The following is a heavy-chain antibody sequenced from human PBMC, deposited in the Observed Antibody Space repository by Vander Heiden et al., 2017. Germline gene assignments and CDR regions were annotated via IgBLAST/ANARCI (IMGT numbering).Heavy chain of an antibody. CDR2: SSGGGGGT. V-gene: IGHV3-23*01. D-gene: IGHD1-26*01. CDR1: GFSFSSYA. CDR3: TKATFSGSYYDYSYYGVDV. J-gene: IGHJ6*02. Sequence: EVQLLESGGGLVQPGGSLRLSCAASGFSFSSYAMSWVRQAPGKGLEWVSGSSGGGGGTYYADSVKGRFTISRDNSKNTLYLQMNSLRAEDTAVYYCTKATFSGSYYDYSYYGVDVWGQGTTVTVSS.